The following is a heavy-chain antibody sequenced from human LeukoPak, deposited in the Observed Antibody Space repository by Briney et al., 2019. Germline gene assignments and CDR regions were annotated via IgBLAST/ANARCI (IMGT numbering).Heavy chain of an antibody. CDR2: IGGSGGST. D-gene: IGHD6-6*01. J-gene: IGHJ4*02. CDR3: AKAGIGGSSLYYFDY. CDR1: GFTFSSYA. Sequence: GGSLRLSCAASGFTFSSYAMSWVRQAPGKGLEWVSAIGGSGGSTYYADSVKGRFTISRDNSKNTLYLQMNSLRAEDTAVYYCAKAGIGGSSLYYFDYWGQGTLVTVSS. V-gene: IGHV3-23*01.